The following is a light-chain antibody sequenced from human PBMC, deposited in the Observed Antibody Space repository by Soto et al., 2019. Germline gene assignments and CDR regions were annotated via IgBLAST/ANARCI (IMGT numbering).Light chain of an antibody. CDR1: QSISSY. V-gene: IGKV1-39*01. CDR3: KQNYSTLRT. CDR2: AAS. Sequence: DIQMTQSPSSLSASVGDRVTITCRASQSISSYLNWYQQKPGKAPKLLIYAASSLQSGVPSRFSGSGSGTDFTLTISSLQPEDFATYSCKQNYSTLRTFGQLTMEDIK. J-gene: IGKJ1*01.